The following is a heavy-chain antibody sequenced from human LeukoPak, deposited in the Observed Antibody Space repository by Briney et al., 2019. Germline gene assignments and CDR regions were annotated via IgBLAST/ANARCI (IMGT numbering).Heavy chain of an antibody. V-gene: IGHV3-23*01. CDR1: GFTFSSYA. J-gene: IGHJ3*02. D-gene: IGHD3-9*01. CDR3: AKNHAQSTYYDILTGYYTLLDAFDI. Sequence: GGSLRLSCAASGFTFSSYAMSWVRQAPGKGLEWASAISGSGGSTYYADSVKGRFTISRDNSKNTLYLQMNSLRAEDTAVYYCAKNHAQSTYYDILTGYYTLLDAFDIWGQGTMVTVSS. CDR2: ISGSGGST.